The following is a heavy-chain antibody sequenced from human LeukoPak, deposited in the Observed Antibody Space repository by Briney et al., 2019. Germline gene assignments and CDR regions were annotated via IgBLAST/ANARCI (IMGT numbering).Heavy chain of an antibody. Sequence: GSLRLSCAASGFTFSSYWMHWVRQAPGKGLEWVSYISSRSRTIYYADSVKGRFTISRDNAKNSLYLQMNSLRAEDTAVYYCARDTYYYDSSGYYLMGGFDYWGQGTLVTVSS. J-gene: IGHJ4*02. CDR2: ISSRSRTI. CDR3: ARDTYYYDSSGYYLMGGFDY. V-gene: IGHV3-48*01. D-gene: IGHD3-22*01. CDR1: GFTFSSYW.